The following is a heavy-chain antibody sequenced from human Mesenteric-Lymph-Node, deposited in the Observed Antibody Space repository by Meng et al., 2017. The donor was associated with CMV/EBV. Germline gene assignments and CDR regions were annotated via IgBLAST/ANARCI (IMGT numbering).Heavy chain of an antibody. CDR3: ARARATARGMNWFDP. D-gene: IGHD1-1*01. CDR2: ISYDGSNK. CDR1: GFTFSNYA. V-gene: IGHV3-30-3*01. J-gene: IGHJ5*02. Sequence: GESLKISCAASGFTFSNYALHWVRQAPGKGLEWLAVISYDGSNKYYADSVKGRFTISRDNAKNSLYLQMNSLRDEDTAVYYCARARATARGMNWFDPWGRGTLVTVSS.